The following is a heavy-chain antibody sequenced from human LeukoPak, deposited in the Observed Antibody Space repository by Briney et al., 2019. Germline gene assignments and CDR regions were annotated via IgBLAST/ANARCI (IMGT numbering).Heavy chain of an antibody. V-gene: IGHV1-69*04. CDR1: GGTFSSYA. CDR3: ARDLSRTTAMVTDVDY. D-gene: IGHD5-18*01. Sequence: SVKVSCKASGGTFSSYAISWVRQAPGQGLEWMGRIIPILGIANYAQKFQGRVTITADKSTSTAYMELSSLRSEDTAVYYCARDLSRTTAMVTDVDYWGQGTLVTVSS. CDR2: IIPILGIA. J-gene: IGHJ4*02.